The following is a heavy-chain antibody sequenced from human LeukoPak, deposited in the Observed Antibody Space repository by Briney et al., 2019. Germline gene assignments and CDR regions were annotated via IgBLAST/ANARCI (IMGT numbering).Heavy chain of an antibody. V-gene: IGHV1-69*13. D-gene: IGHD7-27*01. CDR2: IIPIFGTA. Sequence: GASVKVSCEASGGTFSSYAISWVRQAPGQGLEWMGGIIPIFGTANYAQKFQGGVTITADESTSTAYMELSSLRAEDTAVYYCARGDGHWGLKYFDYWGQGTLVTVSS. CDR3: ARGDGHWGLKYFDY. CDR1: GGTFSSYA. J-gene: IGHJ4*02.